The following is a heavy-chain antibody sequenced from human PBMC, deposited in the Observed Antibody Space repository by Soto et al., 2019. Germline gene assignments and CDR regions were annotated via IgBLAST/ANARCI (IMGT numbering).Heavy chain of an antibody. V-gene: IGHV1-2*02. CDR1: GYTFTGYY. CDR2: INRNSGGT. CDR3: ARDFWIGAGTTTYYYYGMDV. D-gene: IGHD1-1*01. Sequence: ASLNVSCKTSGYTFTGYYMHWLRQAPGQGREWMGWINRNSGGTNYAQKFQGRVTMTRDTSISTAYMELSRLRSDDTAVYYCARDFWIGAGTTTYYYYGMDVWGQGTTVTVSS. J-gene: IGHJ6*02.